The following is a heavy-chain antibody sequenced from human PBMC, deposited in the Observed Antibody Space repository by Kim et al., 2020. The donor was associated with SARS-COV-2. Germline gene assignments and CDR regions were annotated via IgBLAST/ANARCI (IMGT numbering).Heavy chain of an antibody. Sequence: SETLSLTCTVSGGSISSSSYYWGWIRQPPGKGLEWIGSIYYSGSTYYNPSLKSRVTISVDTSKNQFSLKLSSVTAADTAVYYCARHRKYYDFWSGYSSDYWGQGTLVTVSS. J-gene: IGHJ4*02. CDR2: IYYSGST. CDR3: ARHRKYYDFWSGYSSDY. CDR1: GGSISSSSYY. D-gene: IGHD3-3*01. V-gene: IGHV4-39*01.